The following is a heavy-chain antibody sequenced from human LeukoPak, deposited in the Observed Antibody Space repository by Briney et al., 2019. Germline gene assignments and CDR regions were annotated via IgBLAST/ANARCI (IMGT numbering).Heavy chain of an antibody. CDR1: GFTFSDYW. J-gene: IGHJ4*01. V-gene: IGHV3-7*01. D-gene: IGHD6-6*01. CDR2: IKQDGSQR. Sequence: GGSLRLSCTASGFTFSDYWMTWVRQAPGKGPEWVANIKQDGSQRYYVDSVRGRFTLARDNAKNSLFLQMNALRAEDTAVYYCARLGGSSSRRSPIDYWGQGTLVTVSS. CDR3: ARLGGSSSRRSPIDY.